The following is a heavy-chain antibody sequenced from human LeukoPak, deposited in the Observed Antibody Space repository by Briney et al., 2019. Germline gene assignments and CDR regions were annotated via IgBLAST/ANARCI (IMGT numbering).Heavy chain of an antibody. CDR3: ARGVEKATINELNY. V-gene: IGHV3-74*01. CDR1: GFTFRDYW. D-gene: IGHD5-24*01. J-gene: IGHJ4*02. CDR2: IRGDGNDV. Sequence: RGSLRLSCVASGFTFRDYWMHWVPQAPGKGLGWVSRIRGDGNDVSYADSVEGRFTISRDNAKNMLYLQMSSLRVEDTALYYCARGVEKATINELNYWGQGTLVTVSS.